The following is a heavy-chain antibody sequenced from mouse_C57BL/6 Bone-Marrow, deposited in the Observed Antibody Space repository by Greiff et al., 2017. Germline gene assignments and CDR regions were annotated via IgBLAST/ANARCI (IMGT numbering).Heavy chain of an antibody. CDR2: IRPNSGST. D-gene: IGHD2-3*01. CDR1: GYTFTSYW. V-gene: IGHV1-64*01. Sequence: VQLQQPGAELVKPGASVKLSCKASGYTFTSYWMHWVRQRPGQGLEWIGMIRPNSGSTNNNEKFKSKATLTVDKSSSTAYMQLSSMTSEDSAVYYCAREPLMVTDWYFDVWGTGTTVTVSS. CDR3: AREPLMVTDWYFDV. J-gene: IGHJ1*03.